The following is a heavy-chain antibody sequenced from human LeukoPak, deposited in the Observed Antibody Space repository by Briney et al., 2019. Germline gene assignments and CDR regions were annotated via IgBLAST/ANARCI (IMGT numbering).Heavy chain of an antibody. D-gene: IGHD2/OR15-2a*01. CDR1: GFTFSSYA. CDR2: ISYDGSNK. CDR3: ARDRSNNFDY. V-gene: IGHV3-30*03. J-gene: IGHJ4*02. Sequence: GGSLRLSCAASGFTFSSYAMSWVRQVPGKGLEWVAVISYDGSNKYYADSVKGRFTISRDESKNTLYLQMNSLRSEDTAVYYCARDRSNNFDYWGQGTLVTVSS.